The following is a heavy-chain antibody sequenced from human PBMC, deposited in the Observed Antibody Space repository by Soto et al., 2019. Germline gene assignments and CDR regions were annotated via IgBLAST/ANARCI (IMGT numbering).Heavy chain of an antibody. CDR3: ARSSGVDP. CDR2: INHSGST. D-gene: IGHD6-19*01. Sequence: QVQLQQWGAGLLKPSETLSLTCAVYGGSFSGYYWSWIRQPPGKGLEWIGEINHSGSTNYNPSLKIRVTISVAPSKNQFSLKLSSVTAADTAVYYCARSSGVDPWGQGTLVTVSS. CDR1: GGSFSGYY. J-gene: IGHJ5*02. V-gene: IGHV4-34*01.